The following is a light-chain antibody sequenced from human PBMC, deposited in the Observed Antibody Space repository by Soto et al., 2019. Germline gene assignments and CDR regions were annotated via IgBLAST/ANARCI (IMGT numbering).Light chain of an antibody. Sequence: EIVLTQSPGTLSLSPGERATLSCRASQSVSSSYLDWYQQKPGQAPRLLIYGASSRATGIPDRFSGSGSGTDFTLTISRLEPEYCAVYYCQQYGSSPWTFGPGTNVDIK. CDR2: GAS. J-gene: IGKJ3*01. V-gene: IGKV3-20*01. CDR3: QQYGSSPWT. CDR1: QSVSSSY.